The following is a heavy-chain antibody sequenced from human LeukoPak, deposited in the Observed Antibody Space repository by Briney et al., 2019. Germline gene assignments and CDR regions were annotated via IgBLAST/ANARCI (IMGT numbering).Heavy chain of an antibody. CDR1: GFTFSSYA. Sequence: GGSLRLSCAASGFTFSSYAMHWVRQAPGKGLEWVAVISYGGSNKYYADSVKGRFTISRDNSKNTLYLQMNSLRAEDTAVYYCARDHRVVRGVMPFDYWGQGTLVTVSS. D-gene: IGHD3-10*01. V-gene: IGHV3-30*04. J-gene: IGHJ4*02. CDR3: ARDHRVVRGVMPFDY. CDR2: ISYGGSNK.